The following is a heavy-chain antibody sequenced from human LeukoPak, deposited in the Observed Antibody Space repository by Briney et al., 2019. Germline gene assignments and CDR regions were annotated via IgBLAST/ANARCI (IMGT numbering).Heavy chain of an antibody. CDR2: ISGSGGST. Sequence: GGSLRLSCAASGFTFSSYAMSWVRKAPGKGLEWVSAISGSGGSTYYADSVKGRFTISRDNSKNTLYLQMNSLRAEDTAVYYCAKVQMVWELPERFDYWGQGTLVTVSS. CDR3: AKVQMVWELPERFDY. CDR1: GFTFSSYA. D-gene: IGHD1-26*01. J-gene: IGHJ4*02. V-gene: IGHV3-23*01.